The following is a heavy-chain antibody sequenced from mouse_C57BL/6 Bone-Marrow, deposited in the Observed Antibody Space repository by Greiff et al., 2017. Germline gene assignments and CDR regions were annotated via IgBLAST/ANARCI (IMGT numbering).Heavy chain of an antibody. D-gene: IGHD2-1*01. CDR1: GYAFSSSW. CDR2: IYPGDGDT. V-gene: IGHV1-82*01. CDR3: ARGVDGNDSDY. Sequence: QVLLQQSGPGLVKPGASVKISCKASGYAFSSSWMNWVKQRPGKGLEWIGRIYPGDGDTNYNGKFKGKSTLTADKSSSTDYMQLSSLTSEDSAVSVCARGVDGNDSDYWGQGTTLTVSS. J-gene: IGHJ2*01.